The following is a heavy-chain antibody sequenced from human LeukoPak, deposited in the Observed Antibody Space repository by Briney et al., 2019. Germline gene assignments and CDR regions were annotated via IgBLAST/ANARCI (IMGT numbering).Heavy chain of an antibody. CDR3: ARAGKNVEMATIFDY. V-gene: IGHV3-53*01. Sequence: GGSLRLSCAASGFTVSSYGMSWVRQAPGKGPEWVSLVYSDGVTRYADSVKGRFTISRDNSKNTLYLQMNSLRAEDTAVYYCARAGKNVEMATIFDYWGQGTLVTVSS. CDR2: VYSDGVT. J-gene: IGHJ4*02. CDR1: GFTVSSYG. D-gene: IGHD5-24*01.